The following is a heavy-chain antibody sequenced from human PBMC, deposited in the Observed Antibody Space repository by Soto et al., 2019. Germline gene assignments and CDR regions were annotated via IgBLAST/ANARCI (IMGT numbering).Heavy chain of an antibody. J-gene: IGHJ6*02. Sequence: QVQLVQSGAEVKKPGSSVKVSCKASGGTFSSYAISWVRQAPGQGLEWMGGIIPIFGIANYARTFQGRVTSTADESPSTAYMELSSLRSEDTAVYYCARDSGGTTVAFGMDAWGQGTTVTVSS. CDR3: ARDSGGTTVAFGMDA. CDR2: IIPIFGIA. D-gene: IGHD4-17*01. CDR1: GGTFSSYA. V-gene: IGHV1-69*01.